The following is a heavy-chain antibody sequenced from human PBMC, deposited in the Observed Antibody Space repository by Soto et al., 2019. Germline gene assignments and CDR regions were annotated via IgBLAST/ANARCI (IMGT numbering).Heavy chain of an antibody. Sequence: LSLTCAVSGYSISSGYYWGWIRQPPGKGLEWIGSIYHSGSTYYNPSLKSRVTISVDTSKNQFSLKLSSVTAADTAVYYCARHSIADFDYWGQGTLVTVSS. V-gene: IGHV4-38-2*01. D-gene: IGHD6-6*01. CDR3: ARHSIADFDY. CDR2: IYHSGST. J-gene: IGHJ4*02. CDR1: GYSISSGYY.